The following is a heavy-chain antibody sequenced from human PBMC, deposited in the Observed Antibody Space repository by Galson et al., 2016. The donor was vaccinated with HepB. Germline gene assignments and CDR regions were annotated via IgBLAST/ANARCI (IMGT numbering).Heavy chain of an antibody. D-gene: IGHD6-6*01. V-gene: IGHV3-30*04. Sequence: SLRLSCAASGFTFSNYAMHWVRQAPGKGLEWVALISYVGGNEHYADSVKGRFTISRDNSKNTLYLQMNSLRAEDTAVYYCASSLSSSLYSWFDPRGQGTLVSVSS. J-gene: IGHJ5*02. CDR1: GFTFSNYA. CDR2: ISYVGGNE. CDR3: ASSLSSSLYSWFDP.